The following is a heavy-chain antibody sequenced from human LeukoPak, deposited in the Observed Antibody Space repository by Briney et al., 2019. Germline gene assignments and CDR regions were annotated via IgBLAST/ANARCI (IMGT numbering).Heavy chain of an antibody. CDR1: GFTFSSFW. CDR2: MNIDGSEK. J-gene: IGHJ4*02. CDR3: ARDPVEWELLPDY. Sequence: GGSLRPSCAASGFTFSSFWMGWVRQTPGKRLEWVANMNIDGSEKYYADSVKGRFSISRDNARNSVYLQMNSLRVDDTAVYYCARDPVEWELLPDYWGQGTLVTVSS. D-gene: IGHD1-26*01. V-gene: IGHV3-7*01.